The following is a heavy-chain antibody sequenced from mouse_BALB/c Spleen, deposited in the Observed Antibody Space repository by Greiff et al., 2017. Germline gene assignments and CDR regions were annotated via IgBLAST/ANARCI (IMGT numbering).Heavy chain of an antibody. J-gene: IGHJ2*01. CDR3: NGNYYFDY. CDR1: GFNIKDYY. D-gene: IGHD2-1*01. CDR2: IDPENGDT. Sequence: VQLQQSGAELVRSGASVKLSCTASGFNIKDYYMHWVKQRPEQGLEWIGWIDPENGDTEYAPKFQGKATMTADTSSNTAYLQLSSLTSEDTAVYYCNGNYYFDYWGQGTTRTVSS. V-gene: IGHV14-4*02.